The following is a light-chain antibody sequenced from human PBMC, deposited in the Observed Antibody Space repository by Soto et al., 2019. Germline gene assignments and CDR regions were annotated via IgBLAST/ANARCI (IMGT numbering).Light chain of an antibody. CDR2: DAS. CDR3: QQRSNWPRT. V-gene: IGKV3-11*01. CDR1: QGVSSY. Sequence: EIVLTQSPATLSLSPGERATLSCRASQGVSSYLAWYQQKPGQAPRLLIYDASNWATGIPARFSGSGSGTDFTLTISSLEPEDFAVYYCQQRSNWPRTFGQGTKVDIK. J-gene: IGKJ1*01.